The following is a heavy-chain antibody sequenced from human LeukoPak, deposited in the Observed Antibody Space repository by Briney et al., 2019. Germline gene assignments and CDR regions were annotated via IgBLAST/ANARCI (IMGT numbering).Heavy chain of an antibody. J-gene: IGHJ5*02. CDR2: ISAEGRT. CDR1: GFNIEKYA. V-gene: IGHV3-43*02. D-gene: IGHD6-13*01. Sequence: PGGSLRLSCTASGFNIEKYAMHWVRQRPGKGLEWVGVISAEGRTDHADSVRGRFTISRDNSKESLFLQMNSLRAEDTAVYYCASRAGTVPWGQGTLVTVSS. CDR3: ASRAGTVP.